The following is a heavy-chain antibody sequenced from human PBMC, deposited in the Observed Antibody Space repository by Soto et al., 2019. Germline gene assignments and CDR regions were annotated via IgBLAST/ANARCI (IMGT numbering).Heavy chain of an antibody. CDR1: GGTFSSYA. CDR3: ARDLGTEWGLVSPNDDAFDI. Sequence: ASVKVSCKASGGTFSSYAISWVRQAPGQGLEWMGGIIPIFGTANYAQKFQGRVTITADESTSTAYMELSSLRSEDTAVYYCARDLGTEWGLVSPNDDAFDIWGQGTMVTVSS. V-gene: IGHV1-69*13. J-gene: IGHJ3*02. CDR2: IIPIFGTA. D-gene: IGHD1-26*01.